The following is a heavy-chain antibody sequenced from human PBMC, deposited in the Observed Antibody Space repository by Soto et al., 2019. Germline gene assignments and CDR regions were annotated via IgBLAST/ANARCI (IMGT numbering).Heavy chain of an antibody. Sequence: QVQLVQSGAEVKKPGSSVKVSCKASGGTFSSYAINWVRQAPGQGLEWMGGIIPIFATAEYAQKFQGRVAITADESTSTAYMELSSLRSEDTGVYYCAQCMLGVNYYSGMGVRGQGTTVTVSS. CDR2: IIPIFATA. CDR3: AQCMLGVNYYSGMGV. V-gene: IGHV1-69*12. CDR1: GGTFSSYA. J-gene: IGHJ6*02. D-gene: IGHD3-10*02.